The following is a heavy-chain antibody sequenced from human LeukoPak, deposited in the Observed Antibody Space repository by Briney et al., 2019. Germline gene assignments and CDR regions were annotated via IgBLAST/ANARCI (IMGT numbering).Heavy chain of an antibody. CDR2: INFDGSTT. CDR3: ARGRLGAYYFDY. D-gene: IGHD3-16*01. J-gene: IGHJ4*02. CDR1: GFTFSSSW. V-gene: IGHV3-74*01. Sequence: GRSLRLSCAASGFTFSSSWMHWVRHAPGKGLVWVSRINFDGSTTNSANSVAGRFTISRDNAENTVYLQMNSLRAEDTAVYYCARGRLGAYYFDYWGLGTLVTVSS.